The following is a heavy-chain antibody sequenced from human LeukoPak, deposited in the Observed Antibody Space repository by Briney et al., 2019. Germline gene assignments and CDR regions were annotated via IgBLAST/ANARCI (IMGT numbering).Heavy chain of an antibody. CDR2: ISSSGSTI. J-gene: IGHJ6*02. CDR3: ARDRIVVVTNYYYYGMDV. D-gene: IGHD3-22*01. CDR1: GFTFSDYY. Sequence: PGGSLRLSCAASGFTFSDYYMSWIRQAPGKGLEWVSYISSSGSTIYYADSVKGRFTISRDNAKNSLYLQMNSLRAEDTAVHYCARDRIVVVTNYYYYGMDVWGQGTTVTVSS. V-gene: IGHV3-11*01.